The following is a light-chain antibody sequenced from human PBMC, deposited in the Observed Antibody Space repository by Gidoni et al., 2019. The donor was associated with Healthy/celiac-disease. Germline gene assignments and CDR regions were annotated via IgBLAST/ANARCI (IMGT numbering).Light chain of an antibody. CDR3: QQYNNWPGRFT. CDR1: QSVSSN. CDR2: GAS. J-gene: IGKJ3*01. Sequence: IVMTEAPATLSVSPGERATLSCRASQSVSSNLAWYQQKPGQAPRLLIYGASTRATGIPARFSGSGSGTEFTLTISSLQSEDFAVYYCQQYNNWPGRFTFGHGTKVDIK. V-gene: IGKV3-15*01.